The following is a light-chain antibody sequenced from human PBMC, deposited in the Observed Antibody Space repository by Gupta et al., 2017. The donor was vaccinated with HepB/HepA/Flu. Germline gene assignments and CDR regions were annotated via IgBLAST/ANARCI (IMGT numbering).Light chain of an antibody. CDR2: ATS. J-gene: IGKJ2*01. CDR3: QHDDNPYI. Sequence: EIVCTQSPGTLSLSPGERATLSCRASQRVHTAHSDWYQQRPGQAPRLLIYATSSRATGIPDRFSGSGSGTDFTLTINRLEPEDSAMYYCQHDDNPYIFGQGTKLEIK. V-gene: IGKV3-20*01. CDR1: QRVHTAH.